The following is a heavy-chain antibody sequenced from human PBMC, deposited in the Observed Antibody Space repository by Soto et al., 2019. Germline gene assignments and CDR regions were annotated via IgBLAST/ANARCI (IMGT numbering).Heavy chain of an antibody. CDR3: AKDGFGGRGDAYYYYYMDV. V-gene: IGHV3-23*01. CDR1: GFTFSNYA. D-gene: IGHD3-16*01. J-gene: IGHJ6*03. CDR2: ISGSGATS. Sequence: EVQLLESGGGLVQPGGSLRLSCAASGFTFSNYAVSWVRQAPGKGLEWVSAISGSGATSYYAGSVKGRFIISWDNSKNTPYLQMTSLTADDTAVYYCAKDGFGGRGDAYYYYYMDVWGKGTTVTVS.